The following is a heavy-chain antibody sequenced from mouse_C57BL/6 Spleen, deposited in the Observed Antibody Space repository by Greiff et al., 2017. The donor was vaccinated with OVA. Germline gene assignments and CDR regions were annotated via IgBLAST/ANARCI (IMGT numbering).Heavy chain of an antibody. V-gene: IGHV1-64*01. Sequence: QVQLQQPGAELVKPGASVKLSCKASGYTFTSYWMHWVKQRPGQGLEWIGMIHPNSGSTNYNEKFKSKATLTVDKSSSTAYMQLSSLTSEDSAVYYCAREEITTVVGRRFAYWGQGTLVTVSA. CDR3: AREEITTVVGRRFAY. CDR2: IHPNSGST. CDR1: GYTFTSYW. J-gene: IGHJ3*01. D-gene: IGHD1-1*01.